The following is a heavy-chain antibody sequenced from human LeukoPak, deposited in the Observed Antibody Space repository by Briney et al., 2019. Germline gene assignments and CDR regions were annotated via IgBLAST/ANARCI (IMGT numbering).Heavy chain of an antibody. Sequence: SGPALVKPTQTLTLTCTFSGFSLNTSGMCVSWIRQPSGNALEWLAGIDWDEGKYYNTSLKTRLTISNDTFKDQVVLTMTNVDSVDTATYDCARIRPSAYYDFWSGYYYDAFDIWGQGTMVTVSS. CDR1: GFSLNTSGMC. CDR2: IDWDEGK. V-gene: IGHV2-70*11. D-gene: IGHD3-3*01. CDR3: ARIRPSAYYDFWSGYYYDAFDI. J-gene: IGHJ3*02.